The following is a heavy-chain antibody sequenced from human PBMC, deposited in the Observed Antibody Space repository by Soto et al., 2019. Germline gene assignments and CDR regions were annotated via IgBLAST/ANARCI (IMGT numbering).Heavy chain of an antibody. CDR2: INPSGGDT. V-gene: IGHV1-46*01. CDR1: GYSFTSYY. D-gene: IGHD4-17*01. CDR3: ASESYGGEFDY. J-gene: IGHJ4*02. Sequence: ASVKVSCKASGYSFTSYYLNWVRQAPGQGLEWTGMINPSGGDTIYAQKFQGRVTMTRDTSTSTAYMELSSLRSEDTAVYYCASESYGGEFDYWGQGTLVTVSS.